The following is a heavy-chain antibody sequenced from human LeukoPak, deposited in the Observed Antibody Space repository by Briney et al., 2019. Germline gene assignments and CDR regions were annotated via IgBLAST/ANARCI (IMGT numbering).Heavy chain of an antibody. D-gene: IGHD3-22*01. Sequence: ASVKVSCKASGYTFTSYDINWVRQATGQGLEWMGWMNPNSGNTGYAQKFQGRVTMTRNTSISTAYMELSSLRSEDTAVYYCAKDRAHSGYYFDAFDIWGQGTMVTVSS. J-gene: IGHJ3*02. CDR3: AKDRAHSGYYFDAFDI. CDR2: MNPNSGNT. V-gene: IGHV1-8*01. CDR1: GYTFTSYD.